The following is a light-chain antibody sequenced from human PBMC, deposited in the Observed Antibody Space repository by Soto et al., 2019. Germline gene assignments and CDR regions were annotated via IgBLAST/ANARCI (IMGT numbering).Light chain of an antibody. CDR3: SSFTGTYKV. V-gene: IGLV2-8*01. Sequence: QSALTQPPSASGAPGQSVTISCTGTSSDVGGYNFISWYQQHPGKAPKLMIYEVSKRPSGVPDRFSGSKSGNTASLTVSGLQAEDEADYCCSSFTGTYKVFGAGTKVTVL. CDR1: SSDVGGYNF. J-gene: IGLJ1*01. CDR2: EVS.